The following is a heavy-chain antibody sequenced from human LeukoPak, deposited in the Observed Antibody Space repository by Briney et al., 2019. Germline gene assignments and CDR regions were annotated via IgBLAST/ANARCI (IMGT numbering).Heavy chain of an antibody. CDR3: ASLYNWNYGY. CDR2: IYYSGST. CDR1: GDSISSGSFH. D-gene: IGHD1-7*01. V-gene: IGHV4-39*01. J-gene: IGHJ4*02. Sequence: SETLSLTCTVSGDSISSGSFHWGWIRQPPGKGLEWIGSIYYSGSTYYNPSLKSRVTISVDTSKNQFSLKLSSVTAADTAVYYCASLYNWNYGYWGQGTLVTVSS.